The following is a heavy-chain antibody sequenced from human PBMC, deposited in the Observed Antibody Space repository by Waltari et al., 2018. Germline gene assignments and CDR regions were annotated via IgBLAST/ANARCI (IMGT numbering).Heavy chain of an antibody. J-gene: IGHJ6*01. CDR2: INTVNGTT. CDR3: ARDNGMGVTAPRPFYYGMDV. CDR1: GDMFTRHS. D-gene: IGHD2-2*01. V-gene: IGHV1-3*04. Sequence: QVQFVQSGAEVKKPGASVKVSCKVSGDMFTRHSMHWVRQSPGQCLEWIGWINTVNGTTKYPQKFMTRVTITRDTSASIAYMELSSLTSEDTALYYCARDNGMGVTAPRPFYYGMDVWGQGTTVTVSS.